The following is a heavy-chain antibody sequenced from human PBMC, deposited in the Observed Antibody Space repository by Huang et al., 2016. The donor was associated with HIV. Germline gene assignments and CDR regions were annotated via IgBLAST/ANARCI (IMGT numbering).Heavy chain of an antibody. V-gene: IGHV3-74*01. CDR1: GFSISSYW. CDR2: MNSDGSST. Sequence: EVQLVESGGGLVQPGGSLRLSCAASGFSISSYWMHWVRQAPGKGLGWGSRMNSDGSSTSYAASVKGRFTISRDNAKNTLYLQMNSLRAEDTAVYYCARDPRIQSWLNFFDYWGQGTLVSVSS. D-gene: IGHD3-22*01. J-gene: IGHJ4*02. CDR3: ARDPRIQSWLNFFDY.